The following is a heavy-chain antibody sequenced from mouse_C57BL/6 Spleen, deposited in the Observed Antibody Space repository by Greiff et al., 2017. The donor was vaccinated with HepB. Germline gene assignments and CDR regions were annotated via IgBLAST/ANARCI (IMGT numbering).Heavy chain of an antibody. J-gene: IGHJ2*01. V-gene: IGHV1-19*01. Sequence: EVQLQQSGPVLVKPGASVKMSCKASGYTFTDYYMNWVKQSHGKSLEWIGVINPYNGGTSYNQKFKAKATLTVDKSSSTAYMELNSLTSEDSAVYYCARSPYYDYDGYFDYWGQGTTLTVSS. CDR1: GYTFTDYY. CDR3: ARSPYYDYDGYFDY. D-gene: IGHD2-4*01. CDR2: INPYNGGT.